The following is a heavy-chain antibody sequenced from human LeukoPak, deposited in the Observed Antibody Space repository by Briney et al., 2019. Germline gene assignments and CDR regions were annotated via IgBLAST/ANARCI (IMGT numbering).Heavy chain of an antibody. Sequence: SETLSLTCTVSGSSISSSSYYCGWIRQPPGKGLEWIGSIYYSGSTYYNPSLKSRVTVSVDTSKKQFSLKLRSVTAADTAVYYCARSSPPSNWFDPWGQGTLVTVSS. V-gene: IGHV4-39*01. CDR2: IYYSGST. CDR3: ARSSPPSNWFDP. CDR1: GSSISSSSYY. J-gene: IGHJ5*02.